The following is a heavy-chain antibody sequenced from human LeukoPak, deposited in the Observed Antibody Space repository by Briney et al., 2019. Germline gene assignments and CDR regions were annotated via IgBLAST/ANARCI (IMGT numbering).Heavy chain of an antibody. CDR3: AREGSGYYPY. V-gene: IGHV3-7*01. Sequence: GGSLRLSCAGSGFTFSNYWMGWVRQAPGKGLQGVANIKTDGSEKYYVVSVKGRFTISRDNAKNSLYLQMNSLRAEDTAVYYCAREGSGYYPYWGQGTLVTVSS. CDR2: IKTDGSEK. CDR1: GFTFSNYW. D-gene: IGHD3-22*01. J-gene: IGHJ4*02.